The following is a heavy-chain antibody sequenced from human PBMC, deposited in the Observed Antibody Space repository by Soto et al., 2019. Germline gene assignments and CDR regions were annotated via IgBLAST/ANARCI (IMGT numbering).Heavy chain of an antibody. CDR2: ISTTSFTI. D-gene: IGHD2-15*01. CDR3: ARDRCFDGSCYSASDS. Sequence: CAASGFSFSTYDMDWVRQAPGKAPEWIAHISTTSFTIYYADSVKGRFTISRDNARNSLYLEMKSLRDEDTAVYYCARDRCFDGSCYSASDSWGQGILVTVSS. J-gene: IGHJ5*01. V-gene: IGHV3-48*02. CDR1: GFSFSTYD.